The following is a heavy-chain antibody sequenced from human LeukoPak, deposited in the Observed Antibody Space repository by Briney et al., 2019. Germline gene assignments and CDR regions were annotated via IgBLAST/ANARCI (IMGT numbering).Heavy chain of an antibody. CDR3: ARECSSSFVPNWFDP. CDR1: GYTFTGYY. Sequence: ASVKVSCKASGYTFTGYYMHWVRQAPGQGLDWMGWINPNSGGTNYAQKFQGRATMTRDTSISTAYMELSRLRSDDTAVYYCARECSSSFVPNWFDPWGQGTLVTVSS. J-gene: IGHJ5*02. CDR2: INPNSGGT. V-gene: IGHV1-2*02. D-gene: IGHD6-13*01.